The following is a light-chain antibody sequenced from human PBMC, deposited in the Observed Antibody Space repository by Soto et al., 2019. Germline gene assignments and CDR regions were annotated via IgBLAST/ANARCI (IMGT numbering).Light chain of an antibody. J-gene: IGLJ2*01. CDR3: AAWGDSLSGPV. Sequence: QSVLTQPPSVSGTPGQRVTISCSGTNSNIGTKYVYWYQQLPGTAPKLLIYKNSQRASGVPDRVSGSKSGTSASLAISGLRPEDEADYHCAAWGDSLSGPVFGGGTQLTVL. CDR2: KNS. CDR1: NSNIGTKY. V-gene: IGLV1-47*01.